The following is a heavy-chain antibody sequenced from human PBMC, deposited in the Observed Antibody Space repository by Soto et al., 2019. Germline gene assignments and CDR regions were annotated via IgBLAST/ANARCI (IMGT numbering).Heavy chain of an antibody. CDR2: ISSSSSTI. Sequence: PGGSLRLSCAASGFTFSSYSMNWVRQAPGKGLEWVSYISSSSSTIYYADSVKGRFTISRDNAKNSLYLQMNSLRDEDTAVYYCASPGYSSSWEYFQHWGQGTLVTAPQ. CDR3: ASPGYSSSWEYFQH. J-gene: IGHJ1*01. V-gene: IGHV3-48*02. CDR1: GFTFSSYS. D-gene: IGHD6-13*01.